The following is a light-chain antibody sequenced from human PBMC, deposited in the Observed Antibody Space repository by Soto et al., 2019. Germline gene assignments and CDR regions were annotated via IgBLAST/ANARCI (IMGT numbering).Light chain of an antibody. CDR3: QVYGPSPPIT. Sequence: ELTQSPCTLSLSPGERATLSCKASQSVSSSYLAWYQQKPGQAPRLLIYGASSRATGIPDRFSGSGSGTDFTLTISRLEPEDFAVFYCQVYGPSPPITFGQGTRLEIK. CDR2: GAS. J-gene: IGKJ5*01. V-gene: IGKV3-20*01. CDR1: QSVSSSY.